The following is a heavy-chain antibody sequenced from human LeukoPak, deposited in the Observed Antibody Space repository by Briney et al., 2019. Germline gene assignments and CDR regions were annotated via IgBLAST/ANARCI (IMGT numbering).Heavy chain of an antibody. CDR1: GYTFTSYD. D-gene: IGHD3-9*01. V-gene: IGHV1-8*01. J-gene: IGHJ4*02. Sequence: ASVTLSCKASGYTFTSYDINWVRQAAGQGLEWMGWMNPNGGNTVYAQKIEGRVTMTRNTSISAAYMELSSLRSEDTAVYYCARGPGYDILTGYYPPDYWGQGTLVTVSS. CDR2: MNPNGGNT. CDR3: ARGPGYDILTGYYPPDY.